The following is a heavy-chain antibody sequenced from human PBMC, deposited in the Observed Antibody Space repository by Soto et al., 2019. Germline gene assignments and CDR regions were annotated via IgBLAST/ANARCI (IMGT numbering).Heavy chain of an antibody. J-gene: IGHJ4*02. Sequence: QVQLVQSGAEVKKPGASVKVSCKASGYFFASYSMHWVRQAPGQGLEWMGMINPSVGSTSYVEKCERRVSMTRDTSTSTVYMELRRLRSEHTAVYYCARESAGRDEFQSSGDIDYWGQGTLVTISS. D-gene: IGHD2-15*01. V-gene: IGHV1-46*01. CDR3: ARESAGRDEFQSSGDIDY. CDR1: GYFFASYS. CDR2: INPSVGST.